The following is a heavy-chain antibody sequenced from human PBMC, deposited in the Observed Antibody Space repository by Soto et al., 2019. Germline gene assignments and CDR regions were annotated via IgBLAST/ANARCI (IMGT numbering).Heavy chain of an antibody. CDR3: ARDPPRAPMIYYGMDV. CDR2: IIPIFGTA. V-gene: IGHV1-69*13. D-gene: IGHD3-16*01. Sequence: ASVKVSCKASGGTFSSYAISWVRQAPGQGLEWMGGIIPIFGTANYAQKFQGRVTITADESTSTAYMELSSLRSEDTAVYYCARDPPRAPMIYYGMDVWGQGTTVTVSS. CDR1: GGTFSSYA. J-gene: IGHJ6*02.